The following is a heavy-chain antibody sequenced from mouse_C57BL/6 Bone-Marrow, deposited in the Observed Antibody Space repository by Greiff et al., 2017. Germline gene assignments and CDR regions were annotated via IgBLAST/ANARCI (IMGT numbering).Heavy chain of an antibody. V-gene: IGHV3-6*01. CDR1: GYSITSGYY. CDR3: ARDMGYGSSYGFAY. CDR2: ISYDGSN. Sequence: EVQLVESGPGLVKPSQSLSLTCSVTGYSITSGYYWNWIRQFPGNKLEWMGYISYDGSNKYNPSLKNRISITRDTSKNTFLLKLNSVTTEDTATYYFARDMGYGSSYGFAYWGQGTLVTVSA. J-gene: IGHJ3*01. D-gene: IGHD1-1*01.